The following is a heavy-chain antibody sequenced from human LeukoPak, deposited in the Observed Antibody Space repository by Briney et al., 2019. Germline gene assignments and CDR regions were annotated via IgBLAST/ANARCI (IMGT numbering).Heavy chain of an antibody. V-gene: IGHV4-61*01. CDR2: IYYSGST. J-gene: IGHJ6*04. D-gene: IGHD3-10*01. CDR1: GGSVSSGSYY. Sequence: SETLSLTCTVSGGSVSSGSYYWSWIRQPPGKGLEWIGYIYYSGSTNYNPSLKSRVTISVDTSKNQFSLKLSSVTAADTAVYYCARDRLLWFGELSYGMDVWGKGTTVTVS. CDR3: ARDRLLWFGELSYGMDV.